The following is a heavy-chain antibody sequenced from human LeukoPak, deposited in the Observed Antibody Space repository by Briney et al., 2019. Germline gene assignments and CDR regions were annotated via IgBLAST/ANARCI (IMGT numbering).Heavy chain of an antibody. CDR2: ISYDGTNK. V-gene: IGHV3-30*18. CDR3: AKRHMWFGDLWGSDYFDY. Sequence: GGSLRLSCAASGFTFSDYGMHWVRQAPGKGLEWVAVISYDGTNKYYADSVKGRFTVSRDNSNNTLYLQMNSLRAEDTAVYYCAKRHMWFGDLWGSDYFDYWGQGTLVTVSS. D-gene: IGHD3-10*01. J-gene: IGHJ4*02. CDR1: GFTFSDYG.